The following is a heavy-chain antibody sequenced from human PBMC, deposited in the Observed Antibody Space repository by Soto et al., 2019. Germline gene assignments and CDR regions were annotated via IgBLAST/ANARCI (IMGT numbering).Heavy chain of an antibody. V-gene: IGHV3-23*01. Sequence: EVQLLESGGGLVQPGGSLRLSCAASGLIFSNYGMSWVRQAPGKGLEWVSGISRSGDSTYYADSVKGRFTMSRDNSKNTLLLQMNSLRAEDTAIYYCAKGGYYGSGSYFSTWYDYWGQGTVVTVSS. D-gene: IGHD3-10*01. CDR2: ISRSGDST. CDR3: AKGGYYGSGSYFSTWYDY. J-gene: IGHJ4*02. CDR1: GLIFSNYG.